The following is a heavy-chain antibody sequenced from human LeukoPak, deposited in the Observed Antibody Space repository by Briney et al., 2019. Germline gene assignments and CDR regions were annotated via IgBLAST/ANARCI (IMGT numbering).Heavy chain of an antibody. V-gene: IGHV3-21*01. CDR1: GFTFSTYS. CDR2: ITRNSYI. Sequence: PGGSLRLSCAASGFTFSTYSMNWVRQAPGKGLEWVSSITRNSYIYYADSVKGRFTISRDNAKNSLYLQMNSLRAEDTAVYYCAKGPGVYYYYYMDVWGKGTTVIVSS. D-gene: IGHD2-8*01. J-gene: IGHJ6*03. CDR3: AKGPGVYYYYYMDV.